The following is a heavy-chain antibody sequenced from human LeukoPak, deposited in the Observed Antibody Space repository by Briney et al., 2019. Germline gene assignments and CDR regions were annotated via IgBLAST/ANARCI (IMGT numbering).Heavy chain of an antibody. J-gene: IGHJ4*02. CDR1: GLTFSSYA. CDR2: ISGSSGHT. Sequence: VGALRLSCAASGLTFSSYAMSCVRQAPGKGLEWVSAISGSSGHTYYADSVKGRFTISRDNSKNTLYLQMNSLRAEDTAVYYCAKVGFSEMEWLLYSDHWGQGTLVTVSS. D-gene: IGHD3-3*01. CDR3: AKVGFSEMEWLLYSDH. V-gene: IGHV3-23*01.